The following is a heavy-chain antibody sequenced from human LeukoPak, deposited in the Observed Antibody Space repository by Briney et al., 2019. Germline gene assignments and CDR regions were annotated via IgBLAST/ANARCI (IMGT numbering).Heavy chain of an antibody. Sequence: PSETLSLTCTVSGGSISSSSYYWGWIRQPPGKGLEWIGSIYYSGSTYYNPSLKSRVTISVDTSKNQFSLKLSSVTAADTAVYYRARHAGDRTFDYWGQGTLVAVSS. J-gene: IGHJ4*02. CDR2: IYYSGST. V-gene: IGHV4-39*01. CDR3: ARHAGDRTFDY. CDR1: GGSISSSSYY.